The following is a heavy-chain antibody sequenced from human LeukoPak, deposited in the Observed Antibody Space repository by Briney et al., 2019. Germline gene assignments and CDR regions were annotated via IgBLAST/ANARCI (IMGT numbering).Heavy chain of an antibody. CDR1: GGSISSYY. V-gene: IGHV4-4*07. Sequence: SETLSLTCTVSGGSISSYYWSWIRQPAGKGLEWIGRFYASGSNYNPPLKSRVTMSIDTSKNQFFLKLSSVTAADTAVYYCAKYYDFWSGYYDVWGQGTMVTVSS. CDR2: FYASGS. CDR3: AKYYDFWSGYYDV. D-gene: IGHD3-3*01. J-gene: IGHJ3*01.